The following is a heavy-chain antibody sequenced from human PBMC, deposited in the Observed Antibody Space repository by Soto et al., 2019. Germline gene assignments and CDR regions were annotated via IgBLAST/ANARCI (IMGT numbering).Heavy chain of an antibody. V-gene: IGHV4-30-4*01. Sequence: SETLSLTCTVSGGSISSGDYYCSWIRQPPGKGLEWIGYIYYSVSTYYNPSLKSRVTISVDASKNQFSLKLSSVTAADTAVYYCARDQIMGYCDFWSGYPKSYYYYGLEVWGQGTTVTVSS. CDR1: GGSISSGDYY. D-gene: IGHD3-3*01. CDR3: ARDQIMGYCDFWSGYPKSYYYYGLEV. CDR2: IYYSVST. J-gene: IGHJ6*02.